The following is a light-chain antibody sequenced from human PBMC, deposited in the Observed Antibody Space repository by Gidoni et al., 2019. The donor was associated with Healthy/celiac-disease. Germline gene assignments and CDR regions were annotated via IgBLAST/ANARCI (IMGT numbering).Light chain of an antibody. V-gene: IGKV3-15*01. Sequence: EIVMTQSPATLSVSPGERATLSCRASQSVSSDLAWYQQKPGQAPRLLIYGASTRATGIPARFSGSGSGTEFTLTISSLQSEDSAVYWCQQYNNWPPFTFXPXTKVDIK. CDR3: QQYNNWPPFT. CDR1: QSVSSD. J-gene: IGKJ3*01. CDR2: GAS.